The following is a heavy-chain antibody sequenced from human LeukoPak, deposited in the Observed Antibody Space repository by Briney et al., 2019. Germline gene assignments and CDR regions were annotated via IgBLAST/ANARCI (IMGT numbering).Heavy chain of an antibody. CDR1: GGSISNSSYY. Sequence: SETLSLTCTVSGGSISNSSYYCGWIRQPPGEGLEWIGSIYYSGSTYYNPSLKSRVTTSVDTSKNQFSLKPSSVTAADTAVYYCARATIFGVVIGPWGQGTLVTVSS. CDR2: IYYSGST. CDR3: ARATIFGVVIGP. V-gene: IGHV4-39*07. D-gene: IGHD3-3*01. J-gene: IGHJ5*02.